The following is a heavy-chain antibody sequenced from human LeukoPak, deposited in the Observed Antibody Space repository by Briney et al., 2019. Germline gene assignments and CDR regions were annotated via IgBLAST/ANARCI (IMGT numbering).Heavy chain of an antibody. CDR1: GGSISSYNW. Sequence: SETLSLTCAVSGGSISSYNWWSWVRQPPGKGLEWIGEIYHSGSTNYNPSLKSRVTISVDKSKNQFSLKLSSVTAADTAVYYCARAPYDILTGYSEPAFDYWGQGTLVTVSS. V-gene: IGHV4-4*02. CDR2: IYHSGST. CDR3: ARAPYDILTGYSEPAFDY. J-gene: IGHJ4*02. D-gene: IGHD3-9*01.